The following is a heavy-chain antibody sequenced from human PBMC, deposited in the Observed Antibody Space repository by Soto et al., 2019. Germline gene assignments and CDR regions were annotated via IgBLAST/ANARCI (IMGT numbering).Heavy chain of an antibody. D-gene: IGHD3-22*01. CDR3: ARDSSGPYDY. CDR1: GGSISSGGYY. J-gene: IGHJ4*02. V-gene: IGHV4-31*03. Sequence: SETLSLTCTVSGGSISSGGYYWSWIRQHPGRGLEWIGYIYYSGSTYYNPSLKSRVTISVDTSKNQFSLKLSSVTAADTAVYYCARDSSGPYDYWGQGTLVTVSS. CDR2: IYYSGST.